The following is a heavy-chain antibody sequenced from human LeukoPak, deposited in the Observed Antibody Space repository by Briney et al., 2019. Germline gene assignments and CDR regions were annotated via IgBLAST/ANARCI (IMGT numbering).Heavy chain of an antibody. CDR3: PTGGTPGYSSGRIDY. CDR2: IYSAGNT. D-gene: IGHD6-19*01. Sequence: GGSLRLSCVASGFTLSSNYMSWVRQAPGKGLEWVSVIYSAGNTYYADSVKGRFTISRQHSENTLYLHIKSLRVEDAAVYSCPTGGTPGYSSGRIDYWGQGTLVTVSS. CDR1: GFTLSSNY. J-gene: IGHJ4*02. V-gene: IGHV3-53*04.